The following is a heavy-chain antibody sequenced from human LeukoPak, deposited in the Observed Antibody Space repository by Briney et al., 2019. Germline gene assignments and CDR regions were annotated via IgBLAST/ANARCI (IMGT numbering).Heavy chain of an antibody. J-gene: IGHJ3*01. D-gene: IGHD1-26*01. Sequence: GGSLRLSCETSGFTFRVLAMNWFRQTPGKGLEWVSAISGDGDYTGYAGSVKGRFTISRCNSKNTLYLQMNALAAADTATYYCVRVGLGRYIVGPTGTRGQGTMVTVSS. V-gene: IGHV3-23*01. CDR1: GFTFRVLA. CDR2: ISGDGDYT. CDR3: VRVGLGRYIVGPTGT.